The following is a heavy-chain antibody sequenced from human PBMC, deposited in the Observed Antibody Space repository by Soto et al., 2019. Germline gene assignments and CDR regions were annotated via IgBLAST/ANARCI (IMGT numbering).Heavy chain of an antibody. CDR3: ARGYGRNFDY. D-gene: IGHD3-10*01. CDR2: INHSGST. V-gene: IGHV4-34*01. J-gene: IGHJ4*02. Sequence: QVQLQQWGAGLLKPSETLSLTCAVYGGSFSGYYWNWISQPPGKGLEWIGEINHSGSTNYNPSLKSPVTISVDPSKNQFSLKLSSVTAADTAVDYCARGYGRNFDYWGQGTLVTVSS. CDR1: GGSFSGYY.